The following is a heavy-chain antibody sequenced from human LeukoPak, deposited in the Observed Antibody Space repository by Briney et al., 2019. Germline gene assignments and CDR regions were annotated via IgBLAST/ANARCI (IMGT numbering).Heavy chain of an antibody. Sequence: GESLKISCKGSGYSFTSYWIGWVRQMPGKGLEWMGIIYPGDSDTRYSPSFQGQVTISADKSISTAYLQWSSQKASDTAMYYCATRAASVPNYYYGMDVWGQGTTVTVSS. CDR3: ATRAASVPNYYYGMDV. J-gene: IGHJ6*02. D-gene: IGHD2-15*01. V-gene: IGHV5-51*01. CDR1: GYSFTSYW. CDR2: IYPGDSDT.